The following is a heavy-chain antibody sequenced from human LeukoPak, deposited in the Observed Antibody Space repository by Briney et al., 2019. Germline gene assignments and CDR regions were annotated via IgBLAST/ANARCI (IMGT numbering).Heavy chain of an antibody. J-gene: IGHJ4*02. CDR3: GPNLGY. Sequence: GGSLRLSCAASGFTFGSYAMSWVRQAPGKGLEWVSRINSDGSSTSYADSVKGRFTISRDNAKNTLYLQMNSLRAEDTAVYYCGPNLGYWGQGTLVTVSS. V-gene: IGHV3-74*01. CDR2: INSDGSST. D-gene: IGHD3-16*01. CDR1: GFTFGSYA.